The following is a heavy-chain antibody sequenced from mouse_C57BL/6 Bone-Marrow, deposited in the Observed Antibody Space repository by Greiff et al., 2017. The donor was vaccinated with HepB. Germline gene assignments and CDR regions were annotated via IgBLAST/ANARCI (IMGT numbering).Heavy chain of an antibody. D-gene: IGHD1-1*01. CDR2: IDPANGNT. V-gene: IGHV14-3*01. CDR1: GFNIKKTY. Sequence: VQLQQSVAELVRPGASVKLSCTASGFNIKKTYMHWVKQRPEQGLEWIGRIDPANGNTKYAPKFQGKATITADTSSKTAYLQLSSLTSEDTAIYYCDYYGSSYGYYAMDYWGQGTAVTVSS. J-gene: IGHJ4*01. CDR3: DYYGSSYGYYAMDY.